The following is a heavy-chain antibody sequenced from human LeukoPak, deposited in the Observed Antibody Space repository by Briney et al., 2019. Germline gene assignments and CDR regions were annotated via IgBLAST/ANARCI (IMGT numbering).Heavy chain of an antibody. V-gene: IGHV1-18*04. Sequence: GASVKVSCKASGYSFSSYSLNWVRQAPGQGLEWMGWINTYNANTNYAQKVQGRITLTRDTSTSTAYMELRSLRFDDTAVYYCATGRLSPYDNGDGVGRWDFGLWGRGTLVTVSS. J-gene: IGHJ2*01. D-gene: IGHD4-17*01. CDR2: INTYNANT. CDR1: GYSFSSYS. CDR3: ATGRLSPYDNGDGVGRWDFGL.